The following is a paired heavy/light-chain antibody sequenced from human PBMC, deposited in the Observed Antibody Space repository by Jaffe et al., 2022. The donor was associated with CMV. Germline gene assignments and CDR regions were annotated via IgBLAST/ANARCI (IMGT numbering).Light chain of an antibody. V-gene: IGKV3-20*01. CDR2: GAS. Sequence: ELVLTQSPGTLSLSPGERATLSCRASQSVSSASLAWYQQKPGQAPRLLIYGASSRATGIPDRFSGSGSGTDFTLTINRLEPEDFAVYYCQQYGGSWYTFGQGTNLEIK. CDR1: QSVSSAS. J-gene: IGKJ2*01. CDR3: QQYGGSWYT.
Heavy chain of an antibody. V-gene: IGHV1-46*01. CDR1: GYSFTSYY. D-gene: IGHD2-21*02. CDR2: INPSGGAT. CDR3: AREPGDKTFHFDY. J-gene: IGHJ4*02. Sequence: QVQLVQSGADVKEPGASVKVSCETSGYSFTSYYIHWVRQAPGQGLEYVGVINPSGGATGYAQKFQGRVTLTRDTSTSTAYMEMNNLGSDDTAVFYCAREPGDKTFHFDYWGQGTLVTVSS.